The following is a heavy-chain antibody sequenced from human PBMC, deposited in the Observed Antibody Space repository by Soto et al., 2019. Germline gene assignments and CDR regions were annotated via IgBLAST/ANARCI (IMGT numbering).Heavy chain of an antibody. J-gene: IGHJ5*02. V-gene: IGHV3-21*01. CDR3: ARGYTGYLSGGTCYWFDP. CDR1: GFSFSSYS. Sequence: EVQLVESGGGLVKPGGSLRLSCAASGFSFSSYSMNWVRQAPGKGLEWVSSISSSASHINYADSVKGRFTISRDNAKKSLYLQMNSSRAEDTAVYYCARGYTGYLSGGTCYWFDPWGQGTLVTVSS. D-gene: IGHD2-15*01. CDR2: ISSSASHI.